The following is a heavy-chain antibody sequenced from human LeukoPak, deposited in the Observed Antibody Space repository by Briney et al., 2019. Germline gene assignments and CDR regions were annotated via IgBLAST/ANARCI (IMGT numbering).Heavy chain of an antibody. J-gene: IGHJ5*01. Sequence: GGSLRLSCAASGFTFSNYWMHWVRQAPGKGLVWVSRIKGDGSHAIYADSVKGRFTISRDNAKNTLYLQMKSLRAEDTAVYYCVRDWDHFDFDSWGQGTLVTVSS. V-gene: IGHV3-74*01. D-gene: IGHD3-9*01. CDR2: IKGDGSHA. CDR1: GFTFSNYW. CDR3: VRDWDHFDFDS.